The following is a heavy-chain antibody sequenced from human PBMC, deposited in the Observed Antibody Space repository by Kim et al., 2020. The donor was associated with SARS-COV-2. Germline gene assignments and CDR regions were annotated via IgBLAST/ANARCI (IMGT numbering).Heavy chain of an antibody. J-gene: IGHJ4*02. CDR3: ASYTRGRHSRIAAAGTCFDY. D-gene: IGHD6-13*01. V-gene: IGHV3-21*01. CDR1: GFTFSSYS. Sequence: GGSLRLSCAASGFTFSSYSMNWVRQAPGKGLEWVSSISSSSSYIYYADSVKGRFTISRDNAKNSLYLQMNSLRAEDTAVYYCASYTRGRHSRIAAAGTCFDYWGQGTLVTVSS. CDR2: ISSSSSYI.